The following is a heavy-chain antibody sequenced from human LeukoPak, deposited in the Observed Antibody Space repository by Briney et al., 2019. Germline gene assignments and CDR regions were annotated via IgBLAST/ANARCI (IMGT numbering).Heavy chain of an antibody. CDR2: IYHSGDT. Sequence: KPSETLSLTCTVSGYSVSSGYYWGWIRQPPGKGLEWIASIYHSGDTYYNPSLRSRVTISLDMSKNQLSLKLSSVTAADTAVYYCARSKAHLSTSWYGNWFDPWGQGTLVTVSS. CDR1: GYSVSSGYY. D-gene: IGHD2-2*01. J-gene: IGHJ5*02. V-gene: IGHV4-38-2*02. CDR3: ARSKAHLSTSWYGNWFDP.